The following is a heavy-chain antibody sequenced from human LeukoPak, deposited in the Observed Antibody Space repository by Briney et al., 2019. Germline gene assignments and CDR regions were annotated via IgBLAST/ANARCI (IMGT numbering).Heavy chain of an antibody. Sequence: PSETLSLTCTVSGGSVSSGSYYWSWIRQPPGKGLEWIGYIYYSGSTNYNPSLKSRVTISVDTSKNQFSLKLSSVTAADTAVYYCARSPDYDTLTGYYPTRYYFDYWGQGTLVTVSS. CDR3: ARSPDYDTLTGYYPTRYYFDY. D-gene: IGHD3-9*01. CDR1: GGSVSSGSYY. J-gene: IGHJ4*02. CDR2: IYYSGST. V-gene: IGHV4-61*01.